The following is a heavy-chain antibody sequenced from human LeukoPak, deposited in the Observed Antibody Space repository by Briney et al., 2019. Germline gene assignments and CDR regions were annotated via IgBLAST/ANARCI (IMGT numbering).Heavy chain of an antibody. CDR2: IIPILDIA. CDR1: GGTFSSYT. Sequence: GSSVMVSCKASGGTFSSYTISRVRQAPGQGLEWMGRIIPILDIANYAQKFQGRVTITADKSATTAYMDLSSLRSEDTAVYYCARDRGDGYDYWGQGTLVTVSS. J-gene: IGHJ4*02. V-gene: IGHV1-69*04. D-gene: IGHD5-24*01. CDR3: ARDRGDGYDY.